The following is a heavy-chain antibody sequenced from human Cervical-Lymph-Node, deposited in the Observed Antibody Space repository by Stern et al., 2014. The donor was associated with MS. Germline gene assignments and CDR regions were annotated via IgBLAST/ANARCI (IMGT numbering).Heavy chain of an antibody. D-gene: IGHD6-13*01. CDR3: ASAYSSSHYYFDY. CDR1: GFTFSRYA. CDR2: IWYDGSNP. V-gene: IGHV3-33*01. J-gene: IGHJ4*02. Sequence: VQLVESGGGVVQPGRSLRLSFAASGFTFSRYAMPWFRRAPGKGLEWVALIWYDGSNPYYADSVTGRFTISRDNFKNTLYLQMNSLRAEDTAVYYCASAYSSSHYYFDYWGQGTLVTVSS.